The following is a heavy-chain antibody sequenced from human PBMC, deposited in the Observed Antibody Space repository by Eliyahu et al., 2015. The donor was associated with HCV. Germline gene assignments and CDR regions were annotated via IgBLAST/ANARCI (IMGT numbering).Heavy chain of an antibody. J-gene: IGHJ4*02. CDR3: AKSLRLPYFDCLDY. D-gene: IGHD3-9*01. Sequence: EVQLLESGGGLVXRGGSLRLSCAISGFXFNNYAMXWVRQAPGKGXEWVSGIRGXGGDIEYADSVKGRFTITRDTSKNMLYMQMNSLRAEDTAIYYCAKSLRLPYFDCLDYWGQGTLVIVSS. V-gene: IGHV3-23*01. CDR1: GFXFNNYA. CDR2: IRGXGGDI.